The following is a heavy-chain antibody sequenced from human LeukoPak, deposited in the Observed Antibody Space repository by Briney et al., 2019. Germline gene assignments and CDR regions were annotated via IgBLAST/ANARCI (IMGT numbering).Heavy chain of an antibody. CDR1: GFTFSSYA. D-gene: IGHD4-17*01. CDR3: AKELSRGDDYGDYDAFDI. CDR2: ISGSGGST. Sequence: GGSLRLSCAASGFTFSSYAMSWARQAPGKGLEWVSAISGSGGSTYYADSVKGRFTISRDNSKNTLYLQMNSLRAEDTAVYYCAKELSRGDDYGDYDAFDIWGQGTMVTVSS. J-gene: IGHJ3*02. V-gene: IGHV3-23*01.